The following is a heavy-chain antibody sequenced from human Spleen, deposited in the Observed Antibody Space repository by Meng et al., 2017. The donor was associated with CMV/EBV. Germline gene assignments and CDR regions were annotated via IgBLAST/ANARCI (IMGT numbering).Heavy chain of an antibody. CDR2: IIPILGIA. Sequence: SCKAYGGTYSSYTISWVRQAPGQGLEWMGRIIPILGIANYAQKFQGRVTITADKSTSTAYMELSSLRSEDTAVYYCARGKSWEPYDYWGQGTLVTVSS. CDR3: ARGKSWEPYDY. D-gene: IGHD1-26*01. CDR1: GGTYSSYT. J-gene: IGHJ4*02. V-gene: IGHV1-69*02.